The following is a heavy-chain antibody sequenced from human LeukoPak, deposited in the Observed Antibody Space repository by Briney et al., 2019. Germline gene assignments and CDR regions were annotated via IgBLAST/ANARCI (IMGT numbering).Heavy chain of an antibody. CDR2: TYYRSKWYN. CDR3: VRDQTGTMPFDY. J-gene: IGHJ4*02. D-gene: IGHD1/OR15-1a*01. CDR1: GDSVPGNSAA. V-gene: IGHV6-1*01. Sequence: SQTLSLTCAISGDSVPGNSAAWNWIRQSPSRGLEWLGRTYYRSKWYNDYAVSVKSRIAINADTSKNQFSLQLYSVTPEDTAVYYCVRDQTGTMPFDYWGQGTLVTVSS.